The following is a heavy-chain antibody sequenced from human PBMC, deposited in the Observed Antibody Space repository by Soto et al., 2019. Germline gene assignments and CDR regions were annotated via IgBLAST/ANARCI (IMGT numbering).Heavy chain of an antibody. CDR1: GGSISSGDYY. Sequence: PSETLSLTCTVSGGSISSGDYYWSWIRQPPGKGLDWIGYIYYSGSTYYNPSLKSRVTISVDTSKNQFSLKLSSVTAADTAVYYCARDKRSYDFWSGYRPGAFDIWGQGTMVTVSS. J-gene: IGHJ3*02. CDR2: IYYSGST. D-gene: IGHD3-3*01. CDR3: ARDKRSYDFWSGYRPGAFDI. V-gene: IGHV4-30-4*01.